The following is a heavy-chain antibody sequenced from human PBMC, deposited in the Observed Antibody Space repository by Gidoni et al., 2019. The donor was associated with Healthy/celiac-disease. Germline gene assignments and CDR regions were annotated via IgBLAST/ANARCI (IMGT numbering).Heavy chain of an antibody. CDR3: ARMSPQSTMVRGALGH. Sequence: QVQLVQSGAEVTKPGASVKVSCKASGYTFTSYAMHWVRQAPGQRLEWMGWINAGNGNTKYSQEFQGRVTITRDTSASTAYMELSSLRSEDTAVYYCARMSPQSTMVRGALGHWGQGTLVTVSS. CDR1: GYTFTSYA. V-gene: IGHV1-3*01. CDR2: INAGNGNT. J-gene: IGHJ4*02. D-gene: IGHD3-10*01.